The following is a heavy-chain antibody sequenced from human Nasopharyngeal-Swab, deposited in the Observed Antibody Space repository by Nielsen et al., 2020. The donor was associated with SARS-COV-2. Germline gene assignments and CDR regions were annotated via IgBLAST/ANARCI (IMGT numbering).Heavy chain of an antibody. D-gene: IGHD1-26*01. CDR2: IRRDGGAR. J-gene: IGHJ4*02. V-gene: IGHV3-7*01. CDR1: GFSLSNYW. Sequence: GGSLRLSCAGSGFSLSNYWMSWVRQAPGKGLEWVANIRRDGGARFYVDSVKGRFTISRDNAKNSLYLQMYSLRAEDTAVYYCVRDTGAWDFDYWGQGTLITVSS. CDR3: VRDTGAWDFDY.